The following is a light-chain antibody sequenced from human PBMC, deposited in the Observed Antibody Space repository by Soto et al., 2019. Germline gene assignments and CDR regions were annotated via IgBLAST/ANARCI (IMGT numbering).Light chain of an antibody. V-gene: IGKV1-5*03. CDR1: QSINNW. CDR3: QEYNRYWT. Sequence: DMQMTQSPSTLSASVGDRVTITCRASQSINNWLAWYQQKPGKAPKLLIYKASSLESGVPSRFSGSGSGTEFTLTISSLQPDDFATYYCQEYNRYWTFGQGTKVEIK. CDR2: KAS. J-gene: IGKJ1*01.